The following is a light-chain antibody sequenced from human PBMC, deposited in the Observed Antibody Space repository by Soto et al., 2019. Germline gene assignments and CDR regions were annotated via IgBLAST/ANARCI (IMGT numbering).Light chain of an antibody. J-gene: IGKJ2*01. Sequence: EIVLTQSPATLSVSPGEAATLSCMASQSVRGDSAWYRQRPGQAPRLLIYGASTRATGIPARFSGSGSGTEFILTISRLQSDDFATYYCQQYNSWPYTFGQGTKVDIK. V-gene: IGKV3-15*01. CDR2: GAS. CDR3: QQYNSWPYT. CDR1: QSVRGD.